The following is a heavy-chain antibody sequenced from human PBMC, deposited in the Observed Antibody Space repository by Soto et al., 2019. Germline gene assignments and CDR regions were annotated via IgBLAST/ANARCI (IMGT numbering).Heavy chain of an antibody. Sequence: SQTLSLTCAISGDSVSSNSAAWNWIRQSPSRGLEWLGRTYYRSKWYNDYAVSVKSRITINPDTSKNQFSLQLNSVTPEDTAVYYCARADYDFWSGYPSWFDYWGRGTLVTVSS. J-gene: IGHJ4*02. CDR3: ARADYDFWSGYPSWFDY. CDR2: TYYRSKWYN. D-gene: IGHD3-3*01. CDR1: GDSVSSNSAA. V-gene: IGHV6-1*01.